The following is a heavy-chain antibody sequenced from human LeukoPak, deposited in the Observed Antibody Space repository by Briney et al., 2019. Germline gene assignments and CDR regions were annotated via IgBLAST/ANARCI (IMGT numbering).Heavy chain of an antibody. CDR3: ARYCLTSCNAGDTFDI. D-gene: IGHD2/OR15-2a*01. CDR2: LNPNSGGT. Sequence: ASVKVSCKASGYTFTDYYLHWVRQAPGQGLEWMGWLNPNSGGTNFAQNFQGRVTMTRDTSITTAYMELSTLRSDDTAVYYCARYCLTSCNAGDTFDIWGQGTVVTVSS. V-gene: IGHV1-2*02. CDR1: GYTFTDYY. J-gene: IGHJ3*02.